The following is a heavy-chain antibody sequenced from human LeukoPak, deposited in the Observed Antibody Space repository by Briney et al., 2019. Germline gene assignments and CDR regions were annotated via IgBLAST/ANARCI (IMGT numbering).Heavy chain of an antibody. V-gene: IGHV3-33*01. J-gene: IGHJ6*03. CDR1: GFTFSSYG. Sequence: GGSLRLSCAASGFTFSSYGMHWVRQAPGKGLEWVAVIWYDGSNKYYADSVKGRFTISRDNSKTTLYLQMNSLRAEDTAVYYCARDFSAAAGRGVCYMDVWGKGTTVTVSS. D-gene: IGHD6-13*01. CDR2: IWYDGSNK. CDR3: ARDFSAAAGRGVCYMDV.